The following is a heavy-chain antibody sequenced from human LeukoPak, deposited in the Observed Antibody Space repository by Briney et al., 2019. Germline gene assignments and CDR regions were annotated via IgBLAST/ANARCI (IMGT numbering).Heavy chain of an antibody. Sequence: ASVKVSCKASGYTFTSYGISWVRQAPGQGLEWMGWISAYNGNTNYAQKLQGRVTMTTDTSTSTAYMELRSLRSDDTAVYYCARYIVVVVAATPVWWFDPWGQGTLVTVSS. J-gene: IGHJ5*02. CDR3: ARYIVVVVAATPVWWFDP. CDR1: GYTFTSYG. V-gene: IGHV1-18*01. CDR2: ISAYNGNT. D-gene: IGHD2-15*01.